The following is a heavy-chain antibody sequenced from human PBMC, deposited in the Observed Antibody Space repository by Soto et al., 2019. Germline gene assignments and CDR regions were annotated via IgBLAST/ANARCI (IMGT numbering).Heavy chain of an antibody. CDR3: ASGYCSGGSCYSLDGMDV. D-gene: IGHD2-15*01. V-gene: IGHV1-69*06. Sequence: SVKVSCKASGGTFSSYAISWVRQAPGQGLEWMGGIIPIFGTANYAQKFQGRVTITADKSTSTAYMELNSLRSEDTAVYYCASGYCSGGSCYSLDGMDVWGQGTTVTVSS. CDR1: GGTFSSYA. J-gene: IGHJ6*02. CDR2: IIPIFGTA.